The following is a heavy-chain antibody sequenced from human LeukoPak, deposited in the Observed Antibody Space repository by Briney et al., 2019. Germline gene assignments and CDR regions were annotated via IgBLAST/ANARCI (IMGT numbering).Heavy chain of an antibody. Sequence: SEALSLTCTVSGGSLCSFYWSWIRQPPGEGLEWIAYIYYTGSTNYNSSLKSRVTISVDTSKNQFSLKLSSVTAADTAVYYCARRYYYDSSGPNFDYWGQGTLVTVSS. D-gene: IGHD3-22*01. V-gene: IGHV4-59*01. CDR1: GGSLCSFY. CDR2: IYYTGST. CDR3: ARRYYYDSSGPNFDY. J-gene: IGHJ4*02.